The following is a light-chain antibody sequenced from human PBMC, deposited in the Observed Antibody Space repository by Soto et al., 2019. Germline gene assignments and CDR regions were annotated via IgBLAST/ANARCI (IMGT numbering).Light chain of an antibody. Sequence: EIVLTQSPGTLSLSPGERVTLSCRASQSVSSNYLAWYQQKPGQAPRLLIYGASSRATGIPDRFSGSGSGTDFTLTISRLEPEDFAVYHCQQFGSSRWTFGQGTKVEFK. V-gene: IGKV3-20*01. J-gene: IGKJ1*01. CDR2: GAS. CDR1: QSVSSNY. CDR3: QQFGSSRWT.